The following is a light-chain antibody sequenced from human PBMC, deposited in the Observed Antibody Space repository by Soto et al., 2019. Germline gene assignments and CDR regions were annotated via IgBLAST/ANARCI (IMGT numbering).Light chain of an antibody. CDR2: LEGSGSY. Sequence: VLTQSSSASAYLGSSVKLTCTLSSGHSSYIIAWHQQQPGKAPRYLMKLEGSGSYNKGSGVPDRFSGSSSGADRYLTISNLQSEDEAEYYCETWDSNTRVFGGGTKVTVL. CDR3: ETWDSNTRV. J-gene: IGLJ2*01. V-gene: IGLV4-60*03. CDR1: SGHSSYI.